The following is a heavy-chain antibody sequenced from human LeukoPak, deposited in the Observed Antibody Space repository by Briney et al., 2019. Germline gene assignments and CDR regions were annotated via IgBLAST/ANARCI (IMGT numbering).Heavy chain of an antibody. Sequence: SETLSLTCAVSGYSISSGYYWGWIRQPPGKGLEWIGSIYHSGSTYYNPSLKSRVTVSVDTSKNQYSLKLSSVTAADTAVYYCARAVTRINWSDTWGDGTLVTVS. CDR2: IYHSGST. J-gene: IGHJ5*01. V-gene: IGHV4-38-2*01. D-gene: IGHD4-11*01. CDR3: ARAVTRINWSDT. CDR1: GYSISSGYY.